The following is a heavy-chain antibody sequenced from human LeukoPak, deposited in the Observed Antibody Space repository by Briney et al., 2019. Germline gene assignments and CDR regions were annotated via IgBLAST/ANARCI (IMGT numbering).Heavy chain of an antibody. CDR3: AKSSSTHITVAGGFDC. J-gene: IGHJ4*02. V-gene: IGHV3-30*18. Sequence: WGSLRLSCAASGLTFNSYGMHWVRQAPGKGLEWVTVISYDGSNKYYSDSVKGRFTISRDNSKNTLYLQMNSLRGEDTAVYFCAKSSSTHITVAGGFDCWGQGTLVTVSS. D-gene: IGHD6-19*01. CDR1: GLTFNSYG. CDR2: ISYDGSNK.